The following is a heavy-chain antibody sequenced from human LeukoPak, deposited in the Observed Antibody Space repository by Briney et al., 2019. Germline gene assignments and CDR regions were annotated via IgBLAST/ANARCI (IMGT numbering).Heavy chain of an antibody. D-gene: IGHD3-22*01. V-gene: IGHV3-7*01. CDR1: GFTFSSYW. J-gene: IGHJ3*02. Sequence: PGGSLRLSCAASGFTFSSYWMSWVRQAPGKGLEWVANTKQDGSEKYYVDSVKGRFTISRDNAKNSLYLQMNSLRAEDTAVYYCARRSLYYYDREGAFDIWGQGTMVTVSS. CDR3: ARRSLYYYDREGAFDI. CDR2: TKQDGSEK.